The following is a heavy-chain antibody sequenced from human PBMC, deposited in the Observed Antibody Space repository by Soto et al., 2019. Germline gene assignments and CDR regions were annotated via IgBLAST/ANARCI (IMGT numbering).Heavy chain of an antibody. CDR1: GYTFTGYY. D-gene: IGHD6-13*01. CDR3: ARGFGYSSSWRTTGMDV. V-gene: IGHV1-2*04. Sequence: ASVKVSCKASGYTFTGYYMHWVRQAPEQRLEWMGWINPNSGGTNYAQKFQGWVTMTRDTSISTAYMELSRLRSDDTAVYYCARGFGYSSSWRTTGMDVWGQGTTVTVSS. J-gene: IGHJ6*02. CDR2: INPNSGGT.